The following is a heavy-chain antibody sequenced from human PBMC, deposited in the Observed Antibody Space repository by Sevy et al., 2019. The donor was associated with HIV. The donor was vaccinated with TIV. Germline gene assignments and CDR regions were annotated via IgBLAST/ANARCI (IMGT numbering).Heavy chain of an antibody. V-gene: IGHV3-30*02. CDR1: GFIFSSYG. CDR3: ARGQGLDY. CDR2: IRYDGNEK. J-gene: IGHJ4*02. Sequence: GGSLRLSCAASGFIFSSYGMHWVRQAPGKGLDWVAFIRYDGNEKYFADSVRGRFTISRDNSKNTLYLQMNKLRSEDTAVYYCARGQGLDYWVQGTLVTVSS.